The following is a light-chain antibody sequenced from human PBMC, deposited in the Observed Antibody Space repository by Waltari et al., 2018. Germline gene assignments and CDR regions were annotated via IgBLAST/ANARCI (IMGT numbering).Light chain of an antibody. V-gene: IGKV3-11*01. CDR3: QQRYSWPRT. J-gene: IGKJ2*01. CDR2: DVS. CDR1: QNVDRE. Sequence: EIVLTQSPATLSLSPGESATLSCRASQNVDRELAWYQHKPGQPPRLFIYDVSDRATGIPARFSGGGSGTDFTLSISRLEPEDLAVYYCQQRYSWPRTFGQGTKLE.